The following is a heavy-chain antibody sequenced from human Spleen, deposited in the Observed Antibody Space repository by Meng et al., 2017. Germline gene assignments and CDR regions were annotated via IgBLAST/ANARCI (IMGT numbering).Heavy chain of an antibody. CDR1: NGAINSYY. Sequence: SETLSLTCTVSNGAINSYYWSWIRQPPGKGLEWIGYIYYSGSTNYNPSLKSRVTISVDTSKNQFSLKLSSVTAADTAVYYCATGSYGAIDYWGQGTLVTVSS. V-gene: IGHV4-59*01. J-gene: IGHJ4*02. CDR2: IYYSGST. D-gene: IGHD1-26*01. CDR3: ATGSYGAIDY.